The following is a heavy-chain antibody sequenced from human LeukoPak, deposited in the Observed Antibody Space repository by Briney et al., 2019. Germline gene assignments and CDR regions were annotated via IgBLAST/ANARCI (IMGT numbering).Heavy chain of an antibody. CDR1: GFTFSSYA. CDR2: ISYDGSNK. CDR3: ARDRPKYSSGWTPFTY. V-gene: IGHV3-30-3*01. Sequence: GGSLRLSCAASGFTFSSYAMHWVRQAPGKGLEWVAVISYDGSNKYYADSVKGRFTISRDNSKNTLYLQMNSLRAEDTAVYYCARDRPKYSSGWTPFTYWGQGTLVTVSS. D-gene: IGHD6-19*01. J-gene: IGHJ4*02.